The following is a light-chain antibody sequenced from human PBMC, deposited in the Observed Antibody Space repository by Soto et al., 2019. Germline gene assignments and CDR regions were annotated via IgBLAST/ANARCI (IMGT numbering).Light chain of an antibody. CDR1: QSVSSN. V-gene: IGKV3-11*01. J-gene: IGKJ4*01. Sequence: EIVLTQSPATLSLSPGERATLSCRASQSVSSNLAWYQQRPGQAPRLLISDASDRATGVPARFSGSGSGTDFTLTISRLEPEDFAVYYCQQRANWPPLTFGGGTKVEMK. CDR3: QQRANWPPLT. CDR2: DAS.